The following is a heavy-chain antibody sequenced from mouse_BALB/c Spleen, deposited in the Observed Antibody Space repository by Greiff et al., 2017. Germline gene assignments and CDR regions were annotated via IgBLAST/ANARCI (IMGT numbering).Heavy chain of an antibody. CDR3: ARDDSYYAMDY. V-gene: IGHV5-15*02. Sequence: DVQLQESGGGLVQPGGSRKLSCAASGFTFSDYGMAWVRQAPGKGPEWVAFISNLAYSIYYADTVTGRFTISRENAKNTLYLEMSSLRSEDTAMYYCARDDSYYAMDYWGQGTSVTVSS. D-gene: IGHD2-13*01. CDR1: GFTFSDYG. J-gene: IGHJ4*01. CDR2: ISNLAYSI.